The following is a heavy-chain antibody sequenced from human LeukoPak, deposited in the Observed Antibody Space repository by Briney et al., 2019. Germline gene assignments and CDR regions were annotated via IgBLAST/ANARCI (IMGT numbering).Heavy chain of an antibody. CDR3: AARRGIAAAGTQYYFDY. J-gene: IGHJ4*02. CDR2: IYYSGST. V-gene: IGHV4-30-4*08. D-gene: IGHD6-13*01. CDR1: GGSISSGDYY. Sequence: PSETLSLTCTVSGGSISSGDYYWSWIRQPPGKGLEWIGYIYYSGSTYYNPSLKSRVTISVDTSKNQFSLKLSSVTAADTAVYYCAARRGIAAAGTQYYFDYWGQGTLVTVSS.